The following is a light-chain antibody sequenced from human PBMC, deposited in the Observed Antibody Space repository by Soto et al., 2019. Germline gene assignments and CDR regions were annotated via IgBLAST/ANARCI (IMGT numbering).Light chain of an antibody. J-gene: IGKJ5*01. CDR2: FIS. CDR1: QSVSNY. CDR3: QQTYSRPVT. V-gene: IGKV1-39*01. Sequence: IKLTQSPAALSSSEGDRVPLTCRTSQSVSNYLNWYQQKSGEAPRLLIYFISRLQSGAPSRFSGSGSGKDFTLTIDSPQPEDTATYYCQQTYSRPVTFGQGTRLAIK.